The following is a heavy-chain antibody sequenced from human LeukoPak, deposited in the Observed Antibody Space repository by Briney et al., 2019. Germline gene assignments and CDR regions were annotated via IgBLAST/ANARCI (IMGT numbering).Heavy chain of an antibody. CDR2: INHSGST. D-gene: IGHD3-10*01. Sequence: SETLSLTCAVYGGSFSGYYWSWIRQPPGKGLEWIGEINHSGSTNYNPSLKSRVTISVDTSKNQLSLKLSSVTAADTAVYYCARGLLYYYGWGSYFYMDVWGKGTTVTVSS. V-gene: IGHV4-34*01. J-gene: IGHJ6*03. CDR3: ARGLLYYYGWGSYFYMDV. CDR1: GGSFSGYY.